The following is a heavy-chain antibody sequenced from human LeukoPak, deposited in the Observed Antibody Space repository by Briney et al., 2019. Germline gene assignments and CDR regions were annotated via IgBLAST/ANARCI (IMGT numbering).Heavy chain of an antibody. V-gene: IGHV3-53*01. D-gene: IGHD3-10*01. CDR3: ASDIGD. CDR2: FYVGGAT. J-gene: IGHJ4*02. Sequence: PGGSLRLSCAVSGFSVTNNYMSWVRQAPGKGLEWVSVFYVGGATYYADSVKGRFTISRDTAKNTLYLQMNNLRAEDTAVYYCASDIGDWGQRTLVTVSS. CDR1: GFSVTNNY.